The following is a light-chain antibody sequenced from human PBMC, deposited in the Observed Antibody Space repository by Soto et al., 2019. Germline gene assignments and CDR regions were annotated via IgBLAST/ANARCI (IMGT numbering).Light chain of an antibody. J-gene: IGKJ1*01. V-gene: IGKV3-15*01. Sequence: EIVMTQSPATLSVSPGERATLSCRASQSVSSNLAWYPQKPGQAPRLLIYGASTRATGIPASFSGSGSGTEFPLTISSLQSEDFAVYDCQQYNNWPKTFGQGTKVEIK. CDR3: QQYNNWPKT. CDR2: GAS. CDR1: QSVSSN.